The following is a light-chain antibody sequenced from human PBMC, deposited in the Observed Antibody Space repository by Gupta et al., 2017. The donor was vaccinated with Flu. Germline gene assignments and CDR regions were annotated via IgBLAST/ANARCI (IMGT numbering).Light chain of an antibody. V-gene: IGKV1-5*03. CDR3: QQYNSYSLT. CDR2: DAS. J-gene: IGKJ4*01. Sequence: DIQMTQSPSTLSASVGDGVTITCRASQRISSWLAWYQQKPGKAPKLLIYDASSLESGIPSRFSGSGSGTDFTLTISSLQPDDFATYYCQQYNSYSLTFGRGTKVEIK. CDR1: QRISSW.